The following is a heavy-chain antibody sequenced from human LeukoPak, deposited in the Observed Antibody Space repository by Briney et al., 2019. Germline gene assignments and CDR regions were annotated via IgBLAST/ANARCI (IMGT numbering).Heavy chain of an antibody. Sequence: SETLSLTCAVYGGSSSGYYWNWIRQPPGKGLEWIGEINHSGSTNYNPSLKSRVTISVDTSKNQFSLKLSSVTAADTAVYYCARVRCSSTSCYFNYYYYYMDVWGKGTTVTVSS. J-gene: IGHJ6*03. CDR3: ARVRCSSTSCYFNYYYYYMDV. CDR1: GGSSSGYY. D-gene: IGHD2-2*01. CDR2: INHSGST. V-gene: IGHV4-34*01.